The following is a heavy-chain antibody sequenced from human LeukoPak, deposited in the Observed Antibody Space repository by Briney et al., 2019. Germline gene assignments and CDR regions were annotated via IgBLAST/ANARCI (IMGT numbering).Heavy chain of an antibody. D-gene: IGHD2-2*01. J-gene: IGHJ3*02. CDR1: GGSFSGYY. CDR3: ARGIVVVPARYLHRPNAFDI. Sequence: SETLSLTCAVYGGSFSGYYWSWIRQPPGKGLEWIGEINHSGSTNYNPSLKSRVTISVDTSKNQFSLKLSSVTAADTAVYYCARGIVVVPARYLHRPNAFDIWGQGTMVTVSS. CDR2: INHSGST. V-gene: IGHV4-34*01.